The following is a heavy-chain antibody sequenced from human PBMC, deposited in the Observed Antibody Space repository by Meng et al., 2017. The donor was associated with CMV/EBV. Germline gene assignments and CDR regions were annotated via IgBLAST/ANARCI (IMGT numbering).Heavy chain of an antibody. D-gene: IGHD1-7*01. V-gene: IGHV4-59*01. J-gene: IGHJ6*02. CDR3: ARYNWNFDYYYGMDV. CDR1: GGSISSYY. CDR2: IYYSGST. Sequence: SETLSLTCTVSGGSISSYYWSWIRQPPGKGLEWIGYIYYSGSTNYNPSLKSRVTISVDTSKNQFSLKLSSVTAADTAVYYCARYNWNFDYYYGMDVWGLGTTVTVSS.